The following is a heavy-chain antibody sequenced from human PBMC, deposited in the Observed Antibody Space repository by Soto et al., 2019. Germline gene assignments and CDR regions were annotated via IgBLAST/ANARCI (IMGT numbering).Heavy chain of an antibody. CDR3: ARDLEPRDRSCYAFDL. Sequence: QVQLVQSGAEVKKPGSSVRVSCKSSGGPFSNYAISWVRQAPGQGLEWMGGIIPIFVTADYPQKFQDRVTITADESTGTAYLELRSLRSEDTAVYYCARDLEPRDRSCYAFDLLGQGTMVTVSS. V-gene: IGHV1-69*01. CDR1: GGPFSNYA. CDR2: IIPIFVTA. D-gene: IGHD3-22*01. J-gene: IGHJ3*01.